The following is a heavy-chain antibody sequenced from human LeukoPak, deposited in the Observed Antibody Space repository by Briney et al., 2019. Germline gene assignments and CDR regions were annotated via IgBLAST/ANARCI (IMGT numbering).Heavy chain of an antibody. CDR3: ARDGIHYDSSGYYYGRIFDY. CDR1: GGSISSGGYY. J-gene: IGHJ4*02. CDR2: IYYSGST. D-gene: IGHD3-22*01. V-gene: IGHV4-61*08. Sequence: SETLSLTCTVSGGSISSGGYYWSWIRQPPGKGLEWIGYIYYSGSTNYNPSLKSRVTISVDTSKNQFSLKLSSVTAADTAVYYCARDGIHYDSSGYYYGRIFDYWGQGTLVTVSS.